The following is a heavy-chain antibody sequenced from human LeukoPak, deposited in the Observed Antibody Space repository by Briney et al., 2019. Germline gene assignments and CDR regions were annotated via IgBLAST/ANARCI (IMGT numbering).Heavy chain of an antibody. V-gene: IGHV3-48*04. J-gene: IGHJ4*02. CDR1: GFTFSTSG. D-gene: IGHD5-18*01. CDR3: AREGPENRRYSYDGD. CDR2: ISSSSDTI. Sequence: GGSLRLSCTGSGFTFSTSGMNWVRQAPGRGLDWISYISSSSDTIVYADSVKGRFTSSRDNAKNSLYLQMNSLRAEDTAVYYCAREGPENRRYSYDGDWGQGTLVTVSS.